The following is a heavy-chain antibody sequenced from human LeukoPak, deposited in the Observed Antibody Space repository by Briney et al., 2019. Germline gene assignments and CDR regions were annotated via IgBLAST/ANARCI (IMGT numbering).Heavy chain of an antibody. D-gene: IGHD3-22*01. CDR2: IYYSGST. V-gene: IGHV4-59*01. CDR3: ARGREDYDSSGYYALLIDY. Sequence: SETLSLTCTLSGGSISSYSWSWIRQPPGKGLEWIGYIYYSGSTNYNPSLKSRVTISVDTSKNQFSLKLSSVTAADTAVYYCARGREDYDSSGYYALLIDYWGQGTLVTVSS. J-gene: IGHJ4*02. CDR1: GGSISSYS.